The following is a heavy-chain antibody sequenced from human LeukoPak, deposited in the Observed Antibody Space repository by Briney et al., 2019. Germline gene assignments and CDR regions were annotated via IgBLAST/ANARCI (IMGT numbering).Heavy chain of an antibody. Sequence: SETLSLTCTVSGGSISSSSYYWGWIRQPPGKGLEWIGSIYYSGSTNYNPSLKSRVTISVDTSKNQFSLKLSSVTAADTAVYYCARDGPDRVLLTQKYVPPTDAFDIWGQGTMVTVSS. J-gene: IGHJ3*02. D-gene: IGHD3-10*01. CDR2: IYYSGST. V-gene: IGHV4-39*07. CDR3: ARDGPDRVLLTQKYVPPTDAFDI. CDR1: GGSISSSSYY.